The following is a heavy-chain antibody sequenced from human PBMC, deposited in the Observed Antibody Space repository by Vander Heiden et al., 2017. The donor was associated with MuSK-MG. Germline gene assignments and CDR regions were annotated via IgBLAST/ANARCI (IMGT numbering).Heavy chain of an antibody. Sequence: EVQLMESGGGLVQPGGSLRLSCEAPGFSFSSYSMNWVRQAPGKGLESVSSISSMSGYKFYADSMKGRFTISRDNAKNSLFLQMNSLRAEDTAVYYCAKGPSTISDQGGWFDSWGQGTLVTVSS. V-gene: IGHV3-21*01. CDR1: GFSFSSYS. J-gene: IGHJ5*01. CDR2: ISSMSGYK. D-gene: IGHD3-3*01. CDR3: AKGPSTISDQGGWFDS.